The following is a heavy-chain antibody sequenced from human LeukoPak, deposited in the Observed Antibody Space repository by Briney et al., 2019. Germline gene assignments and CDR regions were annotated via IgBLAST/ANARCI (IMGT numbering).Heavy chain of an antibody. CDR2: IIPIFGTA. CDR1: GGTFSSYA. V-gene: IGHV1-69*05. Sequence: GASVKDSCKASGGTFSSYAISWVRQAPGQGLEWMGGIIPIFGTANYAQKFQGRVTITTDESTSTAYMELSSLRSEDTAVYYCARGYCSSTSCHDAFDIWGQGTMVTVSS. J-gene: IGHJ3*02. CDR3: ARGYCSSTSCHDAFDI. D-gene: IGHD2-2*01.